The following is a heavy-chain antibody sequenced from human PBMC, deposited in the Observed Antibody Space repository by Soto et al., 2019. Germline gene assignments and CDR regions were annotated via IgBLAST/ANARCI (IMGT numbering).Heavy chain of an antibody. D-gene: IGHD3-22*01. CDR3: ARGRGYDSNDYYYAY. CDR2: IIPIFGTA. V-gene: IGHV1-69*01. Sequence: QVQLVQSGAEVRKPGSSVKVSCKASGGTFSRHAISWVRQAPGQGLEWMGGIIPIFGTANHAQKFQGRVTIIADESTSTVYMELSSLSSEDTAMYYCARGRGYDSNDYYYAYWGQGALVIVSS. J-gene: IGHJ4*02. CDR1: GGTFSRHA.